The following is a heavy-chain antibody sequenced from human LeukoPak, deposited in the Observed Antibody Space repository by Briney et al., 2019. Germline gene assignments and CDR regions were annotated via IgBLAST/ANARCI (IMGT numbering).Heavy chain of an antibody. Sequence: SVKVSCKASGGTFTSYAISWVRQAPGQGLEWMGGIIPIFGTAHYPEKFQGRVTITADESTTTAYMELSSLKSEDTAVYYCARVQTGTTVWGQGTLVTVSS. J-gene: IGHJ4*02. CDR2: IIPIFGTA. V-gene: IGHV1-69*01. CDR1: GGTFTSYA. CDR3: ARVQTGTTV. D-gene: IGHD1-1*01.